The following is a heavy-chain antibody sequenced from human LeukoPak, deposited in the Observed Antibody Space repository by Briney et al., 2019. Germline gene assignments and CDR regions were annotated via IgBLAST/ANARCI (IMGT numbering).Heavy chain of an antibody. Sequence: ASVKVSCKASGGTFSSYAISWVRQAPGQGLEWMGGIIPIFGAANYAQKFQSRVTITADESTSTACMELSSLRSEDTAVYYWARDDPFYGSGVIDYWGQGTLVTVSS. J-gene: IGHJ4*02. CDR1: GGTFSSYA. D-gene: IGHD3-10*01. CDR3: ARDDPFYGSGVIDY. V-gene: IGHV1-69*13. CDR2: IIPIFGAA.